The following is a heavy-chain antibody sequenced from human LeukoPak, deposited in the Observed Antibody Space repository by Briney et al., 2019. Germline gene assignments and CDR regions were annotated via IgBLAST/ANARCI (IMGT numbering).Heavy chain of an antibody. V-gene: IGHV1-69*04. J-gene: IGHJ6*03. CDR3: ARGDQRAGTTRLYYYYMDV. D-gene: IGHD1-7*01. CDR2: IIPILGIA. CDR1: GGTFSSYA. Sequence: SVKVSCKASGGTFSSYAISWVRQAPGQGLEWMGKIIPILGIANYAQKFQGRVTITADKSTSTAYMELSSLRSEDTAVYYCARGDQRAGTTRLYYYYMDVWGKGTTVTVSS.